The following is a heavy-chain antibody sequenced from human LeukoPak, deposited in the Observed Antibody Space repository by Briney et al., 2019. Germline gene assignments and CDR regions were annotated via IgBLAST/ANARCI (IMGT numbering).Heavy chain of an antibody. D-gene: IGHD3-10*01. J-gene: IGHJ4*02. V-gene: IGHV3-15*01. CDR3: TTDLGTYYHGSQRLIPIDY. CDR2: IKSKTDGETT. CDR1: GLTFSSHW. Sequence: GGSLRLSCAASGLTFSSHWMHWVRQAPGKGLEWIGRIKSKTDGETTNYAEPVRGRFTISRDDSKSAVYLQMNSLKIEDTAVYYCTTDLGTYYHGSQRLIPIDYWGQGTLVTVSS.